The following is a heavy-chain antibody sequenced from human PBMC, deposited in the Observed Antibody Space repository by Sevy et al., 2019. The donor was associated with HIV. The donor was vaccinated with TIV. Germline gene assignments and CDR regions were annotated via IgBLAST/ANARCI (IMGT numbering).Heavy chain of an antibody. CDR2: IIPIFGTP. CDR1: GGTFSNYG. J-gene: IGHJ4*02. V-gene: IGHV1-69*13. CDR3: ATSGTTGTTSHFDS. D-gene: IGHD1-1*01. Sequence: ASVKVSCKASGGTFSNYGFHWVRQAPGQGLEWMGGIIPIFGTPNYAQQFQGRVTITPDESTSTAYMKLSSLTSDYTAVYYCATSGTTGTTSHFDSWGQGTLVTVSS.